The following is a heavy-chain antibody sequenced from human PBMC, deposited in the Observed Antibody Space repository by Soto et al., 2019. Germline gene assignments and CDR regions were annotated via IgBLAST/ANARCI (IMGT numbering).Heavy chain of an antibody. CDR1: GFSFSTFE. Sequence: GGALRLSCAASGFSFSTFEMNWVRQAPGKGLEWVAYINSGSDTIHYADSVRGRFTVSRDNAKNSLFLQMNSLRVEDTALYYCARDRAAGGYWGQGTLVTVSS. V-gene: IGHV3-48*03. D-gene: IGHD6-13*01. J-gene: IGHJ4*02. CDR3: ARDRAAGGY. CDR2: INSGSDTI.